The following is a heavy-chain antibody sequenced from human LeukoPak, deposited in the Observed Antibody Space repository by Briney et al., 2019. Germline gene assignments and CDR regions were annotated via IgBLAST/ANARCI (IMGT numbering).Heavy chain of an antibody. CDR3: ARRAGAYSHPYDY. J-gene: IGHJ4*02. V-gene: IGHV3-21*04. D-gene: IGHD4/OR15-4a*01. CDR2: ISSSSSYI. CDR1: GFTFSSYS. Sequence: GGSLRPSCAASGFTFSSYSMNWVRQAPGKGLEWVSSISSSSSYIYYADSVKGRFTISRDNSKNTLYLQMNSLRAEDTAVYYCARRAGAYSHPYDYWGQGTLVTVSS.